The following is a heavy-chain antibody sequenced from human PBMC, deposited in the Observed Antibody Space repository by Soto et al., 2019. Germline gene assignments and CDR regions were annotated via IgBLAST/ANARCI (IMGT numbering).Heavy chain of an antibody. D-gene: IGHD4-17*01. CDR1: GFTFSSYW. CDR2: INSDGSST. Sequence: GGSLRLSCAASGFTFSSYWMHWVRQAPGKGLLCVSRINSDGSSTSYADSVKGRFTISRDNAKNTLYLQMNSLRAEDTAVYYCARYFHDYGGPAFDIWGQGTMVTVSS. CDR3: ARYFHDYGGPAFDI. V-gene: IGHV3-74*01. J-gene: IGHJ3*02.